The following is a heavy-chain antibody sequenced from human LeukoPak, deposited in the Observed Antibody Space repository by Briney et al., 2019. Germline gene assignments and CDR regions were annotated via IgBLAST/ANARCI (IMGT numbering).Heavy chain of an antibody. Sequence: GGSLRLSCAASGFTFSSYSMNWVRQAPGKGLEWVSSISSSSSYIYYADSVKGRFTISRDNAKNSLYLQMNSLRAEDTALYHCARLGRDYYGSTPGYYYYYYMDVWGKGTTVTISS. CDR3: ARLGRDYYGSTPGYYYYYYMDV. J-gene: IGHJ6*03. D-gene: IGHD3-10*01. CDR2: ISSSSSYI. CDR1: GFTFSSYS. V-gene: IGHV3-21*04.